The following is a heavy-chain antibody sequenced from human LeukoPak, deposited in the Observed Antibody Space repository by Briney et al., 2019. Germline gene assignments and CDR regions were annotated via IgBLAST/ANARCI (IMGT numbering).Heavy chain of an antibody. CDR2: ISGSGGST. D-gene: IGHD6-19*01. CDR1: GFTFSSYA. V-gene: IGHV3-23*01. Sequence: GVSLRLSCAASGFTFSSYAMSWVRQAPGKGLEWVSAISGSGGSTYYADSVKGRFTISRDTSKNTLYLQMNSLRAEDTAVYYCAKDPAVAGLFDIWGQGTMVTVSS. J-gene: IGHJ3*02. CDR3: AKDPAVAGLFDI.